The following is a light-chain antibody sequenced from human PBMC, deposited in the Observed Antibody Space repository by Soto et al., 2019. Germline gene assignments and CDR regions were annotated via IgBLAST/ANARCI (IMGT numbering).Light chain of an antibody. J-gene: IGKJ4*01. Sequence: DIQMTQSPSTLSASVGDRVTITFLASQSSSRWLAWYLQKPGKAPKFLIYDASSLENGVPSRFSGSGSGTEFSLTISSLQPDDSGTYHCQQYSSYPLTFGGGTKVDIK. CDR3: QQYSSYPLT. CDR1: QSSSRW. CDR2: DAS. V-gene: IGKV1-5*01.